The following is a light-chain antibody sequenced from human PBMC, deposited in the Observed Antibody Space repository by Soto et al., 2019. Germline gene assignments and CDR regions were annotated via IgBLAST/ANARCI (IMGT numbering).Light chain of an antibody. CDR3: QQYGRSSGLFA. CDR1: QSVSSSY. V-gene: IGKV3-20*01. J-gene: IGKJ3*01. CDR2: DAF. Sequence: EIVLTQSPASLSLSPGQRATLSCRASQSVSSSYLAWYQQKPGQAPRLLIYDAFIRATGIPDRFSGSRSGADFTLTISRLGPEDFAVYYCQQYGRSSGLFAFGPGTKVDIK.